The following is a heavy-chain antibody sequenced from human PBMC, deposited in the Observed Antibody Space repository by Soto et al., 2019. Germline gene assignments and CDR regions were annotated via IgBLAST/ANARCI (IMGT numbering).Heavy chain of an antibody. D-gene: IGHD2-21*01. Sequence: QITLKESGPTLVEPTQTLTLTCSFSGFSLSSSGVGVGWLRQAPGKALECLGIIYWDNDRRYNPSLKKRLTRTKDTSKNQVILTMTYMEHVDTAAYYCAHRVPYSSCWDVGWFDPWGQGTLVSVS. CDR2: IYWDNDR. V-gene: IGHV2-5*02. CDR1: GFSLSSSGVG. J-gene: IGHJ5*02. CDR3: AHRVPYSSCWDVGWFDP.